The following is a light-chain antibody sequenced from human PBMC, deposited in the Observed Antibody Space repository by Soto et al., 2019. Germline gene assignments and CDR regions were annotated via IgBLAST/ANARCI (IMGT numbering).Light chain of an antibody. V-gene: IGKV3-20*01. CDR2: GAS. CDR1: QSVSSSY. J-gene: IGKJ1*01. Sequence: EIVLTQSPGTLSLSPGERATLSCRASQSVSSSYLAWYQQKPGQAPRLRIYGASSRATGIPDRFSGSGSGTAFTLTISRLEPEDFPVYFCQQYGSSPVTFGQGTKVDIK. CDR3: QQYGSSPVT.